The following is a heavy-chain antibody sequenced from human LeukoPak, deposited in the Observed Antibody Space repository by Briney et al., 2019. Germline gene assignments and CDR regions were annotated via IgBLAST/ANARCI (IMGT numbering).Heavy chain of an antibody. J-gene: IGHJ4*02. CDR1: GYTFTSYG. CDR2: ISAYSGNT. V-gene: IGHV1-18*01. Sequence: ASVKVSCKASGYTFTSYGISWVRQAPGQGLEWMGWISAYSGNTNYAQKLQGRVTMTTDTSTSTAYMELRSLRSDDTAVYYCARDRVVVTAAYFDYWGQGTLVTVSS. CDR3: ARDRVVVTAAYFDY. D-gene: IGHD2-21*02.